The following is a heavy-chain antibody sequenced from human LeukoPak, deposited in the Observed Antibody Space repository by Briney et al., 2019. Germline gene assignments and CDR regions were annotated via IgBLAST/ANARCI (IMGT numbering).Heavy chain of an antibody. CDR1: GFTFSNYA. Sequence: GGSLRLSCAASGFTFSNYAMSWVRQPPGKGLEWVSAISGSGGSTYYADSVKGRFTISRDNSKNTLYLQMNSLRAEDTAEYYCAKSQSGWYSFDYWGQGTLVTVSS. CDR2: ISGSGGST. J-gene: IGHJ4*02. V-gene: IGHV3-23*01. CDR3: AKSQSGWYSFDY. D-gene: IGHD6-19*01.